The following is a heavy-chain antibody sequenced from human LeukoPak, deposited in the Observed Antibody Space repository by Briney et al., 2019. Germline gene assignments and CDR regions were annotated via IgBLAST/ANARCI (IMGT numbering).Heavy chain of an antibody. CDR2: INWNGGST. D-gene: IGHD6-6*01. J-gene: IGHJ4*02. Sequence: GSLRLSCAASGFPFDDYGMSWVRQAPGKGLEWVSGINWNGGSTGYADSVKGRFTISRDNAKNSLYLQMNSLRAEDTALYYCARDWIGDSSSSSDYWGQGTLVTVSS. CDR3: ARDWIGDSSSSSDY. V-gene: IGHV3-20*04. CDR1: GFPFDDYG.